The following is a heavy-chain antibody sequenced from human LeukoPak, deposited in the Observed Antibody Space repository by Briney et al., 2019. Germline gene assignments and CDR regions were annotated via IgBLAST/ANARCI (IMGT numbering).Heavy chain of an antibody. D-gene: IGHD3-10*01. CDR2: ISGSGGST. J-gene: IGHJ5*02. Sequence: GGSLRLSCAASGFTFSSYAMSWVRQAPGKGLEWVSAISGSGGSTYYADSVKGRFTISRDNSKNTLYLQMNSLRAEDTAVYYCAKDLLLGIGSVRFGELFFPTHSNWFDPWGQGTLVTVSS. CDR3: AKDLLLGIGSVRFGELFFPTHSNWFDP. CDR1: GFTFSSYA. V-gene: IGHV3-23*01.